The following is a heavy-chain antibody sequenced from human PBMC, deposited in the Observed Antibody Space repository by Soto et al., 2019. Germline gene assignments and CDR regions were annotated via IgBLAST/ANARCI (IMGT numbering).Heavy chain of an antibody. Sequence: QVQLVESGGGLVKPGGSLRLSCAASGFTFSDYYMSWIRQAPGKGLEWVSYISSSGSTIYYADSVKGRFTISRDNAKNSLYLQRSGARDEDTGVYYCAREQGYCGGDCGSAYFQHWGQGTLVTVSS. CDR1: GFTFSDYY. CDR3: AREQGYCGGDCGSAYFQH. D-gene: IGHD2-21*02. CDR2: ISSSGSTI. V-gene: IGHV3-11*01. J-gene: IGHJ1*01.